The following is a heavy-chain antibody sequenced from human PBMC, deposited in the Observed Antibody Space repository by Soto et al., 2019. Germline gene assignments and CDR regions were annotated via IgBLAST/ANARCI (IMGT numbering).Heavy chain of an antibody. CDR2: IYWDEDK. CDR3: AHRILRTVFGLVTTTAIYFDF. Sequence: QITLNESGPTVVKPAETLTLTCTFSGFSLTTSGVGVGWIRQSPGKAPERLALIYWDEDKRYSASLKSRLTNTKDTSKNQVVLTMASVDPGDTATYYCAHRILRTVFGLVTTTAIYFDFWGQGTPVVVSS. CDR1: GFSLTTSGVG. D-gene: IGHD3-3*01. V-gene: IGHV2-5*02. J-gene: IGHJ4*02.